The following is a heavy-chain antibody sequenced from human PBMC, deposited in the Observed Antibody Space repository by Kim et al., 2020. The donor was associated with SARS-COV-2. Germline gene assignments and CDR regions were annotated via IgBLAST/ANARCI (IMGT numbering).Heavy chain of an antibody. CDR1: GFTFSSYS. CDR2: ISSSSSYI. CDR3: ARDQGPTYYYGSGSDY. J-gene: IGHJ4*02. Sequence: GGSLRLSCAASGFTFSSYSMNWVRQAPGKGLEWVSSISSSSSYIYYADSVKGRFTISRDNAKNSLYLQMNSLRAEDTAVYYCARDQGPTYYYGSGSDYWGQGTLVTVSS. V-gene: IGHV3-21*01. D-gene: IGHD3-10*01.